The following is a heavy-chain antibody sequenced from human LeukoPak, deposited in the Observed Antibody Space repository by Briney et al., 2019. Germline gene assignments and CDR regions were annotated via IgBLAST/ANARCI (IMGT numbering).Heavy chain of an antibody. D-gene: IGHD5-18*01. J-gene: IGHJ3*02. CDR1: GGSISSSSYY. CDR2: IYYSGST. V-gene: IGHV4-39*01. Sequence: SETLSLTCTVSGGSISSSSYYWGWIRQPPGTGLEWIGSIYYSGSTYYNPSLKSRVTISVDTSKNQFSLKLSSVTAADTAVYYCARLNVDTAMVYDAFDIWGQGTMVTVSS. CDR3: ARLNVDTAMVYDAFDI.